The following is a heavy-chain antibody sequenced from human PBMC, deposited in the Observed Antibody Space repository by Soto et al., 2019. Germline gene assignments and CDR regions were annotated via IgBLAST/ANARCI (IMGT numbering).Heavy chain of an antibody. Sequence: PSGTLSLTCALHRCFFICYYWSWIRQPPGKGLEWIGEINHSGSTNYNPSLKSRVTISVDTSKNQFSLKLSSVTAADTAVYYCASRTGDYWGQG. CDR2: INHSGST. CDR3: ASRTGDY. J-gene: IGHJ4*02. V-gene: IGHV4-34*01. CDR1: RCFFICYY.